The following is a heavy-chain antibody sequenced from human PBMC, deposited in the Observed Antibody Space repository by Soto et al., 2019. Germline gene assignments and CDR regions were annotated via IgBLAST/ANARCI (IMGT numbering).Heavy chain of an antibody. CDR3: ARGLQDYFYGMDV. D-gene: IGHD3-16*01. J-gene: IGHJ6*02. CDR2: TFYRSKWYT. V-gene: IGHV6-1*01. CDR1: GDSVSSNTAG. Sequence: QSQTLSLTCAISGDSVSSNTAGWNWIRQSPSGGLEWLGRTFYRSKWYTDYAVSVKSRMTIDPDTSKNQFSLQLSSVAPEDTAVYYCARGLQDYFYGMDVWGQGTTVTVSS.